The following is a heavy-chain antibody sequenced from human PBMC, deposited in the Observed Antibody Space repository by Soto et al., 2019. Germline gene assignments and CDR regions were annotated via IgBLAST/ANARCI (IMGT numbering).Heavy chain of an antibody. CDR1: GFTFSSYA. CDR2: ISGSGGSS. CDR3: AQERNDYDSNGYFDS. J-gene: IGHJ2*01. Sequence: GGSLRLSCAASGFTFSSYAMSWVRQAPGKGLEWVSAISGSGGSSYYADSVEGRFTISRDNSKNTLYLQMNSRRAEDTAVYCGAQERNDYDSNGYFDSWGHGTMVTVSS. D-gene: IGHD3-22*01. V-gene: IGHV3-23*01.